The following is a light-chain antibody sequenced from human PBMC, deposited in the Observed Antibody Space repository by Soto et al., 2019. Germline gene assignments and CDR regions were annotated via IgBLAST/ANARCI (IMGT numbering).Light chain of an antibody. Sequence: QLVLTQSPSASASLGASVKLTCTLSSRHSSYVIAWHQQQPEKGPRYLMKLNSDGSHTKGDGIPDRFSGSSSGAERYLTISSLQSEDEADYYCQTWGTGGVFGGGTKLTVL. V-gene: IGLV4-69*01. CDR2: LNSDGSH. CDR1: SRHSSYV. CDR3: QTWGTGGV. J-gene: IGLJ3*02.